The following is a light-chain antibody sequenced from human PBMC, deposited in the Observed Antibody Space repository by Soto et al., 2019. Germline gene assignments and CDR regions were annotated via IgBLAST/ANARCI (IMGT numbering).Light chain of an antibody. J-gene: IGLJ2*01. Sequence: SYELSQPPSVSVSPGQTARITCSGDKLGDKYACWYQQKPGQSPALVIYQDNKRPSEVPERFSGSNSGNTATLTISGTQAMDEADYYCQAWDSRTAVFGGGTKLTVL. CDR3: QAWDSRTAV. CDR1: KLGDKY. V-gene: IGLV3-1*01. CDR2: QDN.